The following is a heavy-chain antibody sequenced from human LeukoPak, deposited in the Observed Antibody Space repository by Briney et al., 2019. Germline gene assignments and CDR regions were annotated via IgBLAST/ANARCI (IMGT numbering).Heavy chain of an antibody. CDR2: ISGSGGST. Sequence: GGSPRLSCAASGFTFSSYGMHWVRQAPGKGLEWVSAISGSGGSTYYADSVKGRFTISRDNSKNTLYLQMNSLRAEDTAVYYCAKKRVTTDHSFDYWGQGTLVTVSS. D-gene: IGHD4-17*01. CDR3: AKKRVTTDHSFDY. V-gene: IGHV3-23*01. CDR1: GFTFSSYG. J-gene: IGHJ4*02.